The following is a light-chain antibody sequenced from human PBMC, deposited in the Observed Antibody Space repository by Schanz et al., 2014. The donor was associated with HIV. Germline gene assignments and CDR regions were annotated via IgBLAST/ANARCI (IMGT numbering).Light chain of an antibody. V-gene: IGLV2-14*01. CDR2: DVT. CDR3: CSFTSSNTLL. J-gene: IGLJ2*01. CDR1: SSDVADYNS. Sequence: QSVLTQPPSASGSPGQSVTISCTGTSSDVADYNSVSWYQQHPGKAPKLLIYDVTYRPSGISNRFSGSRSGNTASLTISGLQAEDEADYYCCSFTSSNTLLFGGGTKVTVL.